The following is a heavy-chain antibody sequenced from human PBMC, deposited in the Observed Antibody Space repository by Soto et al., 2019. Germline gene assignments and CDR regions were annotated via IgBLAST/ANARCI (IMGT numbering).Heavy chain of an antibody. CDR1: GGSISSGDYY. V-gene: IGHV4-30-4*01. Sequence: QVRLQESGPGLVKPSETLSLTCTVSGGSISSGDYYWSWIRQPPGKGLEWIGYIYYSGSTSYNPSLKSRVTISVDTSNNQFSLRLTSVTAADTAVYYCVRGSQWFDPWGQGTLVTVSS. J-gene: IGHJ5*02. CDR2: IYYSGST. CDR3: VRGSQWFDP.